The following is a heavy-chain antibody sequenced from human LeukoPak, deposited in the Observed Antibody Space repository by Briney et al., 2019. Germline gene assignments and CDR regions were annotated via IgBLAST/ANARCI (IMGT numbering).Heavy chain of an antibody. CDR1: GFTFSSYW. CDR3: AKDTASSWWYFDL. CDR2: ITGSGGST. J-gene: IGHJ2*01. D-gene: IGHD5-18*01. V-gene: IGHV3-23*01. Sequence: SGGSLRLSCAASGFTFSSYWMSWVRQAPGKGLEWVSAITGSGGSTYYADSVKGRFTISRDNSKNTLYLQMNSLRAEDTAVYYCAKDTASSWWYFDLWGRGTLVTVSS.